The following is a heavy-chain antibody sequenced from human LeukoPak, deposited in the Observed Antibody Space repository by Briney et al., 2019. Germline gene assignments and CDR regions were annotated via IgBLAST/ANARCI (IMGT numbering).Heavy chain of an antibody. CDR2: MNPNSGKT. Sequence: ASVKLSCKTYGYSSTSYDINWVRQATGQGLEWMGWMNPNSGKTGYAQKFQGRVTMTRNTSISTAYMELNSLTYDDTAVYYCARRPLWFGELGYWGQGTQLTVTS. J-gene: IGHJ4*02. CDR1: GYSSTSYD. V-gene: IGHV1-8*01. CDR3: ARRPLWFGELGY. D-gene: IGHD3-10*01.